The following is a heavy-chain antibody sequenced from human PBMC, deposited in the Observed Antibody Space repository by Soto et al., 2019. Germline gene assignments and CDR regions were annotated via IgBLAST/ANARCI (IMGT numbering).Heavy chain of an antibody. Sequence: GGSLRLSCAASGFTFSSYGMHWVRQAPGKGLEWVAVISYDGSNKYYADSVKGRFTISRDNSKNTLYLQMNSLRAEDTAVYYCAKDQNTEVWFDPWGQGTLVTVSS. CDR2: ISYDGSNK. CDR1: GFTFSSYG. J-gene: IGHJ5*02. V-gene: IGHV3-30*18. CDR3: AKDQNTEVWFDP.